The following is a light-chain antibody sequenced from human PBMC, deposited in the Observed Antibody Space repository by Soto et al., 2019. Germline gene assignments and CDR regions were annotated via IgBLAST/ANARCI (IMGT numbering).Light chain of an antibody. Sequence: DIQITKYPSSLSAYIGERVPISFRARQSVNHWLAWYQQKPGQDPKILIYAASSLQSGVPSRFSGSGSGTDFTLAISSLQPEDFATYYCQQSYSTLTFGGGTKVDIK. CDR2: AAS. V-gene: IGKV1-39*01. CDR3: QQSYSTLT. J-gene: IGKJ4*01. CDR1: QSVNHW.